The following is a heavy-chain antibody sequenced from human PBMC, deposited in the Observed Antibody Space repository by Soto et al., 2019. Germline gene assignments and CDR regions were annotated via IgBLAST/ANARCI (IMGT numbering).Heavy chain of an antibody. J-gene: IGHJ4*02. CDR3: ARLDSSSWAFDY. V-gene: IGHV3-30-3*01. CDR1: GFTFSSYA. D-gene: IGHD6-13*01. Sequence: GGSLRLSCAASGFTFSSYAMHWVRQAPGKGLEWVAVISYDGSNKYYADSVKGRFTISRDNAKNTLYLQMNSLRAEDTAVYYCARLDSSSWAFDYWGQGTLVTVSS. CDR2: ISYDGSNK.